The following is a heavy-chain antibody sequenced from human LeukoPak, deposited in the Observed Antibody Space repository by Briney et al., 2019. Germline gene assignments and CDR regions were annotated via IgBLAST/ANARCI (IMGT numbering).Heavy chain of an antibody. V-gene: IGHV3-7*01. D-gene: IGHD1-26*01. Sequence: GGSLRLSCAASGFTFSSYWMSWVRQAPRKGLEWVANIKQDGRETYYVDSVKGRFTISRDNAKNSLYLQMNSLRVEDTAVYYCARDLIVGAPGEDYWGQGTLVIVSS. CDR1: GFTFSSYW. CDR3: ARDLIVGAPGEDY. CDR2: IKQDGRET. J-gene: IGHJ4*02.